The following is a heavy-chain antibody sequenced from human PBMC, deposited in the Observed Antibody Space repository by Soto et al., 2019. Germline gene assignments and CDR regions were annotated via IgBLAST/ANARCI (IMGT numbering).Heavy chain of an antibody. D-gene: IGHD3-3*01. CDR1: GGSITNSSYY. Sequence: SETLSLTCTVSGGSITNSSYYWGWIRQPPGEGLEWIGSIYYGGNTYYNPSLKSRVTISVDTSKNQFSLRLSSVTAADTAVYYCAIHRMTIFGLVTHFFDYWGQGTLVTVSS. V-gene: IGHV4-39*01. CDR3: AIHRMTIFGLVTHFFDY. CDR2: IYYGGNT. J-gene: IGHJ4*01.